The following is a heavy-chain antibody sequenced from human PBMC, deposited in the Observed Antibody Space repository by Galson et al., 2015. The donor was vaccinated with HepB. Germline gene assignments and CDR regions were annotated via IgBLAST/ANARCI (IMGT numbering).Heavy chain of an antibody. J-gene: IGHJ5*02. CDR2: IKSQADGETT. D-gene: IGHD3-3*01. CDR3: TTSGNL. CDR1: GFSFSNAH. Sequence: SLRLSCATSGFSFSNAHMNWVRQAPGKGLEWVGRIKSQADGETTDYAAPVKGRFSISRDDSKDTLYLQMNNLKIEDTAMYYCTTSGNLWGQGTQVTVSS. V-gene: IGHV3-15*07.